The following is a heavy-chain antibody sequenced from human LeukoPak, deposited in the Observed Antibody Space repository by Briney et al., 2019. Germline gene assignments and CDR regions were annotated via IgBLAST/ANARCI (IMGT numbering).Heavy chain of an antibody. V-gene: IGHV3-23*01. J-gene: IGHJ4*02. CDR2: ISVSGNT. CDR3: ARTQFDSSGWYDGYYFDY. Sequence: GGSLRLSCAASGFTLSSYAMSWVRQAPGKGLEWVSAISVSGNTYHADSVKGRFTISRDNSKNTLYLQMNSLRAEDTAVYYCARTQFDSSGWYDGYYFDYWGQGTLVTVSS. CDR1: GFTLSSYA. D-gene: IGHD6-19*01.